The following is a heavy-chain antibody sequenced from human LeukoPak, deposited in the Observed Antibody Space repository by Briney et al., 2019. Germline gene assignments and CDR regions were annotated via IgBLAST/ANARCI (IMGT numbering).Heavy chain of an antibody. CDR3: ARVAYSSSCLRFDP. J-gene: IGHJ5*02. CDR2: INHSGST. D-gene: IGHD6-13*01. Sequence: KASETLSLTCAVYGGSFSGYYWSWIRQPPGKGLEWIGEINHSGSTNYNPSLKSRVTISVDTSKNQFSLKLSSVTAADTAVYYCARVAYSSSCLRFDPWGQGTLVTVSS. V-gene: IGHV4-34*01. CDR1: GGSFSGYY.